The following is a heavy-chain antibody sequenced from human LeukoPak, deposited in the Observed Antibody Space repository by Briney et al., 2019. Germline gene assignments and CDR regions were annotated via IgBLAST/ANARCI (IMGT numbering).Heavy chain of an antibody. D-gene: IGHD5-12*01. Sequence: GSLRLSCTASGFTFDDYVMHWVRHAPGKGLEWVSLISGDGSGTYYADSVKGRFTISRDNSKNSLFLHMSGLRAEDTALYYCATQNPPGSGYYDTYNWFDPWGQGTLVTVAS. CDR1: GFTFDDYV. V-gene: IGHV3-43*02. CDR2: ISGDGSGT. CDR3: ATQNPPGSGYYDTYNWFDP. J-gene: IGHJ5*02.